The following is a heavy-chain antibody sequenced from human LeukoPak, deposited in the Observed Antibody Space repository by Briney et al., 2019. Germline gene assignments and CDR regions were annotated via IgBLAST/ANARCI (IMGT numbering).Heavy chain of an antibody. CDR1: GGSISRSTYY. CDR2: IYYSGST. D-gene: IGHD3-10*01. Sequence: SETLSLTCTVSGGSISRSTYYWGWIRQPPGKRLEWTGSIYYSGSTYYNPSLKSRVTISVDTSKNQFSLKLSSVTAADTAVYYCARFKLLLWFGELSKGGYYFDYWGQGTLVTVSS. V-gene: IGHV4-39*01. J-gene: IGHJ4*02. CDR3: ARFKLLLWFGELSKGGYYFDY.